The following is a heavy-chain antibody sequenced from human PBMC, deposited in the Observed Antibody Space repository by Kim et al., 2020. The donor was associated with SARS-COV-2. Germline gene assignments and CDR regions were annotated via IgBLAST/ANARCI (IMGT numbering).Heavy chain of an antibody. D-gene: IGHD2-8*01. CDR3: AKGNSSLIPGMYAFVY. CDR2: ITGNGRTT. Sequence: GGSLRLSCTASGFTFGTFAMTWVRQAPGKGLQWVSLITGNGRTTYAPSVTGRVTVSRDNNNNMVYLHMNNLRVDDTAVYYCAKGNSSLIPGMYAFVYWV. J-gene: IGHJ4*01. V-gene: IGHV3-23*01. CDR1: GFTFGTFA.